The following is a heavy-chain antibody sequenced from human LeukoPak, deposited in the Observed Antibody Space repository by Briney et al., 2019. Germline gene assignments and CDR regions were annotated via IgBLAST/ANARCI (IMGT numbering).Heavy chain of an antibody. CDR2: INWNGGST. V-gene: IGHV3-20*04. J-gene: IGHJ6*03. CDR1: GFTFDDYG. CDR3: ARDTVTWSARGPYYYYYMDV. D-gene: IGHD4-17*01. Sequence: GALRLSCAASGFTFDDYGMSWVRQAPGKGLEWVSGINWNGGSTGYADSVKGRFTISRDNAKNSLYLQMNSLRAEDTALYYCARDTVTWSARGPYYYYYMDVWGKGTTVTVSS.